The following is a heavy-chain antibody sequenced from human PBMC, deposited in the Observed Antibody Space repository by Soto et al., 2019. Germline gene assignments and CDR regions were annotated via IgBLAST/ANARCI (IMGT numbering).Heavy chain of an antibody. D-gene: IGHD6-19*01. CDR1: GYTFTSYA. V-gene: IGHV1-3*01. CDR2: INAGNGNT. CDR3: ARVAGVDQFDY. J-gene: IGHJ4*02. Sequence: ASVKVSCKASGYTFTSYAMHWVRQAPGQRLEWMGWINAGNGNTEYSQKFQGRVTITRDTSASTAYMELSSLRSEDTAVYYCARVAGVDQFDYWGQGTLVTVSS.